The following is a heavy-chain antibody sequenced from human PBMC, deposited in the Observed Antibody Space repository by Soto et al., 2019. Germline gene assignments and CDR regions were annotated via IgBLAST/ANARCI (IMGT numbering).Heavy chain of an antibody. D-gene: IGHD4-17*01. CDR3: ARDGGAVTHAFDY. J-gene: IGHJ4*02. CDR1: GFTFSSYG. CDR2: IWYDGSNK. Sequence: GGSLRLSCAASGFTFSSYGMHWVRQAPGKGLEWVAVIWYDGSNKYYADSVKGRFTISRDNSKNTLYLQMNSLRAEDTAVYYCARDGGAVTHAFDYWGQGTLVTVSS. V-gene: IGHV3-33*01.